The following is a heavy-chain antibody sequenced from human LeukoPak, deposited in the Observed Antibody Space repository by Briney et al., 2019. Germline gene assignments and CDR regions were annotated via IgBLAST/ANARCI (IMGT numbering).Heavy chain of an antibody. D-gene: IGHD3-3*01. V-gene: IGHV4-4*07. CDR2: IYTSGST. CDR1: GGSISSYY. J-gene: IGHJ4*02. CDR3: ARDGGGLLYDFWSGPTYYFDY. Sequence: PSETLSLTCTVSGGSISSYYWSWIRQPAGKGLEWIGRIYTSGSTNYNPSLKSRVTMSVDTSKNQFSLKLSSVTAADTAVYYCARDGGGLLYDFWSGPTYYFDYWGQGTLVTVSS.